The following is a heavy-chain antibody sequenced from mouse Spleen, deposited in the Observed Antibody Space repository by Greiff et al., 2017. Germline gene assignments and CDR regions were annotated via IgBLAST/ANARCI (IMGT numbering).Heavy chain of an antibody. J-gene: IGHJ2*01. CDR2: INYDGSST. D-gene: IGHD2-1*01. CDR3: ARDGYGTFDY. V-gene: IGHV5-16*01. CDR1: GFTFSDYY. Sequence: EVKLVESEGGLVQPGSSMKLSCTASGFTFSDYYMAWVRQVPEKGLEWVANINYDGSSTYYLDSLKSRFIISRDNAKNILYLQMSSLKSEDTATYYCARDGYGTFDYWGQGTTLTVSS.